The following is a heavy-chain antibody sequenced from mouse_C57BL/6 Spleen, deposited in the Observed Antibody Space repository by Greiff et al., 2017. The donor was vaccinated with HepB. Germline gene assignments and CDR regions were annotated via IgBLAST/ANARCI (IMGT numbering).Heavy chain of an antibody. CDR1: GFTFTDYY. J-gene: IGHJ4*01. D-gene: IGHD2-5*01. CDR3: ERYLGYYYSNYYAMDY. Sequence: EVKLMESGGGLVQPGGSLSLSCAASGFTFTDYYMSWVRQPPGKALEWLGFIRNKANGYTTEYSASVQGRFTISRVNSQSILYLQMNALRAEDSATYYWERYLGYYYSNYYAMDYWGQGTSVTVSS. V-gene: IGHV7-3*01. CDR2: IRNKANGYTT.